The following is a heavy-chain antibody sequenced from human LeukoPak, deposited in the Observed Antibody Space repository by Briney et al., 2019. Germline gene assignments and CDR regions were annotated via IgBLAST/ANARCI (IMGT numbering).Heavy chain of an antibody. V-gene: IGHV3-21*01. D-gene: IGHD2-21*02. J-gene: IGHJ4*02. CDR1: GFTFSSYS. CDR2: ISSDSNYI. CDR3: ARGLCGGDCYDY. Sequence: PGGSLRLSCAASGFTFSSYSMNWVRQAPGKGLEWVSSISSDSNYIFYADSVQGRFTISRDNAKNSLYLQMNSLRAEDTAVYYCARGLCGGDCYDYWGQGTLVTVSS.